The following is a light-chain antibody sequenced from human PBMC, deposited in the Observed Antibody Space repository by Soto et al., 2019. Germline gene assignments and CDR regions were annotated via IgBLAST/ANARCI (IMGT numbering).Light chain of an antibody. J-gene: IGLJ2*01. V-gene: IGLV2-18*02. CDR1: SSDVGSYNR. CDR3: SSYTSSSTLL. CDR2: EVS. Sequence: QSALTQPPSVSGSPGQSVTISCTGTSSDVGSYNRVSWYQQPPGTAPKLMIYEVSNRPSGVPDRFSGSKSGSTASLTISGLQPEDEADYYCSSYTSSSTLLFGGGTKLTVL.